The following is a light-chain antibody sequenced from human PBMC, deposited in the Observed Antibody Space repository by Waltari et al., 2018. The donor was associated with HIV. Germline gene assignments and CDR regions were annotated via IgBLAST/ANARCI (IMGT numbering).Light chain of an antibody. CDR2: AAS. CDR1: QAISNS. J-gene: IGKJ1*01. Sequence: DIQMTQSPSSLSASVGDSVTITCRASQAISNSFAWYQQKPGKAPKLLLYAASRLESGVPSSFSGGGTGTDYTLTISSLQPDHFATYYCQQYYSTPTFGQGTRVEIK. CDR3: QQYYSTPT. V-gene: IGKV1-NL1*01.